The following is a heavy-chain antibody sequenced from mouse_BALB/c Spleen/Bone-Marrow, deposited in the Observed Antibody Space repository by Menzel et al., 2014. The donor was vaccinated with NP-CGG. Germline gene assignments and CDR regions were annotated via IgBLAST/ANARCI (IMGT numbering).Heavy chain of an antibody. CDR3: ATCYRYDRRFAY. CDR1: GFNIKDTY. Sequence: VQLKQSGAELVKPGASVKLSCTASGFNIKDTYMHWVKQRPEQGLEWIGRIDPANGNTKYDPKFQGKATITADTSSNTAYLQLSSLTSEDTAVYYWATCYRYDRRFAYWGQGTLVTVSA. D-gene: IGHD2-14*01. V-gene: IGHV14-3*02. J-gene: IGHJ3*01. CDR2: IDPANGNT.